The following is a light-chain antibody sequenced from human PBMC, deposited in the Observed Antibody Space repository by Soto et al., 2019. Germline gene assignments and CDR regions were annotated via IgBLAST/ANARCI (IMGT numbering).Light chain of an antibody. CDR3: CSYGGSNNVV. J-gene: IGLJ2*01. V-gene: IGLV2-8*01. CDR2: EVN. CDR1: SSDVGDYNY. Sequence: QSALTQPPSASGSPGQSVTISCTGTSSDVGDYNYVSWYQQHPGKVPKLMIYEVNNRPSGVPDRFSGSKSGNTASLTVSGLQAEDEADYYCCSYGGSNNVVFGGGTKLPVL.